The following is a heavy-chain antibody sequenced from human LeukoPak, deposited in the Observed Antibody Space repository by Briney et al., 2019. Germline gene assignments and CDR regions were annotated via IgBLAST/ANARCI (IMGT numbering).Heavy chain of an antibody. CDR3: GIAAAGTFADY. D-gene: IGHD6-13*01. CDR1: GFTFSSYW. Sequence: GGSLRLSCAASGFTFSSYWMHWVRQAPGKGLVWVSRINSDGSSTSYADSVKGRFTISRDNAKNTLYLQMNSLRAEDKAVYYCGIAAAGTFADYWGQGTLVTVSS. V-gene: IGHV3-74*01. J-gene: IGHJ4*02. CDR2: INSDGSST.